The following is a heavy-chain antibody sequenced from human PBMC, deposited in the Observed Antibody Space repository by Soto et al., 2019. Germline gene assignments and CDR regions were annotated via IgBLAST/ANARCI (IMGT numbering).Heavy chain of an antibody. D-gene: IGHD3-16*02. CDR1: GFIFSNYG. J-gene: IGHJ3*01. V-gene: IGHV3-23*01. CDR3: AKDIYRSSYGFDV. CDR2: MSNDGDRI. Sequence: EVQLLESGGGSVQPGGSLRLYCVASGFIFSNYGMTWVRQAPGKGLVWVSGMSNDGDRIYYADSVRGRFTISRDNSKNTLFLQMDSLRAEDTALYYCAKDIYRSSYGFDVWGQGTRVTVS.